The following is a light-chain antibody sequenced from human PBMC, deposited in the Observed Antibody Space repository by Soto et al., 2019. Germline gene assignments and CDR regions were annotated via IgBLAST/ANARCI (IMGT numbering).Light chain of an antibody. CDR3: QQRSNWPLT. J-gene: IGKJ4*01. CDR1: QSVSSN. V-gene: IGKV3-11*01. CDR2: DAS. Sequence: EIVLTQSPGTLSLSPGERSTLACRSSQSVSSNLAWYQQKPGQAPRLLIYDASNRATGIPARFSGSGSGTDFTLTISSLEPEDFAVYYCQQRSNWPLTFGGGTKV.